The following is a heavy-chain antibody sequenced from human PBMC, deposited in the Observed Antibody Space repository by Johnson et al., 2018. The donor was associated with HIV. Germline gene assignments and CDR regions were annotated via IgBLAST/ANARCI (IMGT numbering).Heavy chain of an antibody. CDR1: GFTFSSYG. V-gene: IGHV3-33*08. Sequence: VQLVESGGGVVQPGRSLRLSCAASGFTFSSYGMHWVRQAPGKGLEWVAVTYSYGNIDYADSVKGRFTISRDNSKNTLYLQMNSLRAEDTAVYYCATDYNFWSGRPDSFDVWGQGTMVTVSS. J-gene: IGHJ3*01. CDR2: TYSYGNI. D-gene: IGHD3-3*01. CDR3: ATDYNFWSGRPDSFDV.